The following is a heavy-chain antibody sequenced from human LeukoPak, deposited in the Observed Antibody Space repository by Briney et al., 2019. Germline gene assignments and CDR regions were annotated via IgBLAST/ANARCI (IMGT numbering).Heavy chain of an antibody. CDR3: ARHAISWNYRGNAFDI. CDR2: IYYSGST. J-gene: IGHJ3*02. D-gene: IGHD1-7*01. CDR1: GGSISSSSYY. Sequence: PSETLSLTCTVSGGSISSSSYYWGWIRQPPGKGLEWIGSIYYSGSTYYHPSLKSRVTISVDTSKTLFSLKATSVTAADTAVYYCARHAISWNYRGNAFDIWGQGTMVTVSS. V-gene: IGHV4-39*01.